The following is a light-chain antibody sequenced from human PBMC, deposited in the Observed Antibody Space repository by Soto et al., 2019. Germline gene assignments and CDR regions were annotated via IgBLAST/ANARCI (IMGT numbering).Light chain of an antibody. CDR1: YSDIGAYNY. CDR2: EVS. Sequence: QSALTQPPSASGSPGQSVTIPCTGTYSDIGAYNYVSWYQQRPGEAPKLIIYEVSKRPSGVPDRFSGSKSGNTASLTISGLQAEDEADYYCSSYTSSSIVVFGGGTKVTVL. CDR3: SSYTSSSIVV. J-gene: IGLJ2*01. V-gene: IGLV2-8*01.